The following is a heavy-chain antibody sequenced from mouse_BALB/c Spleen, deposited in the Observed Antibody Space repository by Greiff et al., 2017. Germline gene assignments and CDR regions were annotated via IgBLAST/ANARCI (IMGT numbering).Heavy chain of an antibody. CDR3: ARGGYYYGSSYYFDY. CDR1: GFTFSSYA. Sequence: EVKLLESGGGLVKPGGSLKLSCAASGFTFSSYAMSWVRQTPEKRLEWVASISSGGSTYYPDSVKGRFTISRDNARNILYLQMSSLRSEDTAMYYCARGGYYYGSSYYFDYWGQGTTLTVSS. D-gene: IGHD1-1*01. J-gene: IGHJ2*01. V-gene: IGHV5-6-5*01. CDR2: ISSGGST.